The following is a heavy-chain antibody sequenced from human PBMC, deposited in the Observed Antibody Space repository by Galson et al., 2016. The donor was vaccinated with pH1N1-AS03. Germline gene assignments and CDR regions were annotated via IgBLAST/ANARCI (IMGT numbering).Heavy chain of an antibody. CDR1: GFTFKSYW. D-gene: IGHD5-18*01. V-gene: IGHV3-64D*06. CDR3: IKEGNRLQSRRSDAFDI. CDR2: ISDNGINT. J-gene: IGHJ3*02. Sequence: SLRLSCAASGFTFKSYWMSWVRQAPGKGLEYVSGISDNGINTYYADPVKARFTISRDKSKNTVYLQMSSLRTEDTAVYYCIKEGNRLQSRRSDAFDIWGRGTMVTVSS.